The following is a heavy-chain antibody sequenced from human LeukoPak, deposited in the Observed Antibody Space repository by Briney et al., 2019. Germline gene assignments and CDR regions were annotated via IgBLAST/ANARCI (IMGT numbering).Heavy chain of an antibody. V-gene: IGHV3-66*01. Sequence: GRSLRLSCAASGFTVSSNYMSWVRQAPGKGLEWVSVIYSGGSTYYADSVKGRFTISRDNSKNTLYLQMNSLRAEDTAVYYCAREAWLRYSYEGTVGAFDIWGQGTMVTVSS. J-gene: IGHJ3*02. CDR2: IYSGGST. CDR1: GFTVSSNY. CDR3: AREAWLRYSYEGTVGAFDI. D-gene: IGHD5-12*01.